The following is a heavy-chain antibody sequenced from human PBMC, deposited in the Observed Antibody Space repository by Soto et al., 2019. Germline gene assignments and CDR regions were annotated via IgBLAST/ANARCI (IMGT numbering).Heavy chain of an antibody. J-gene: IGHJ4*02. CDR2: IIPIFGTA. Sequence: GASVKVSCKASGGTFSSYAISWVRQAPGQGLEWMGGIIPIFGTANYAQKFQGRVTITADESTSTAYMELSSLRSEDTAVYYCARSKWFGESFDYWGQGTLVTVSS. CDR1: GGTFSSYA. CDR3: ARSKWFGESFDY. D-gene: IGHD3-10*01. V-gene: IGHV1-69*13.